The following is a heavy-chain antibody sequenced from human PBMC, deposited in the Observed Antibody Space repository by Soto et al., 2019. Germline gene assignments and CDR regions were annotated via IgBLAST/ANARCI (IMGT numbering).Heavy chain of an antibody. CDR2: INPETGGT. J-gene: IGHJ6*02. D-gene: IGHD2-2*01. Sequence: XSVKVSCKASGHTFTGYYVHWVREAPGQGLEWMGWINPETGGTSYAQKFQGRVTLSRDTSINTAYLELSRLRFDDAAVYFCARERYQVISDGMDVWGQGTTVTVSS. CDR1: GHTFTGYY. CDR3: ARERYQVISDGMDV. V-gene: IGHV1-2*02.